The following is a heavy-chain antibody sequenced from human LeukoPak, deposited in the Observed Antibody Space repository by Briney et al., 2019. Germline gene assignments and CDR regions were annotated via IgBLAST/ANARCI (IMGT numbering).Heavy chain of an antibody. D-gene: IGHD5-18*01. CDR2: ISGSGGST. CDR3: AKAGGGYSYGSLDY. Sequence: GGSLRLSCAASGFSFSDYFMSWVRQAPGKGLEWVSAISGSGGSTYYADSVKGRFTISRDNSKNTLYLQMNSLRAEDTAVYYCAKAGGGYSYGSLDYWGQGTLVTVSS. CDR1: GFSFSDYF. V-gene: IGHV3-23*01. J-gene: IGHJ4*02.